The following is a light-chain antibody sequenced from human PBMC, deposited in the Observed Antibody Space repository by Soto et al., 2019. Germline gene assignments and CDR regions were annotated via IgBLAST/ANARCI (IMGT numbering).Light chain of an antibody. CDR1: QSSTNW. V-gene: IGKV1-5*01. J-gene: IGKJ1*01. Sequence: DIQLTQSPSTLSASVGDRVTITCRASQSSTNWLAWYQQKPGKAPKLLIYDVSSLESGVPSRFSGSGSGTESTLTISSLQPDDFATYYCQQYNLYSQTFGQGTKVEIQ. CDR2: DVS. CDR3: QQYNLYSQT.